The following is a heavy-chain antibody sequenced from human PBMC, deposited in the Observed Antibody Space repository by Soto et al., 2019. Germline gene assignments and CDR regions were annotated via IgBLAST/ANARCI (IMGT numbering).Heavy chain of an antibody. CDR1: GGTFSNHA. J-gene: IGHJ4*02. Sequence: GASVKVSCKASGGTFSNHAISWVRQAPGQGPEWMGGIIPIPGTINYAQKFQGRVTITADESMTTAYMELTSLRYEDTAVYYCARFPDRSGFYLFDYWGQGTLVTVSS. CDR3: ARFPDRSGFYLFDY. V-gene: IGHV1-69*13. CDR2: IIPIPGTI. D-gene: IGHD3-22*01.